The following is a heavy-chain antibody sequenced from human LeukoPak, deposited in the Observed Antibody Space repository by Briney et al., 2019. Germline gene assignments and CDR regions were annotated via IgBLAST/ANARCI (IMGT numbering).Heavy chain of an antibody. J-gene: IGHJ3*02. D-gene: IGHD6-13*01. V-gene: IGHV4-59*12. CDR1: GGSISSYY. CDR2: IYYSGST. CDR3: ARDRSYSSSWYGGLDAFDI. Sequence: PSETLSLTCTVSGGSISSYYWSWIRQPPGKGLEWIGYIYYSGSTNYNPSLKSRVTISVDTSKNQFSLKLSSVTAADTAVYYCARDRSYSSSWYGGLDAFDIWGQGTMVTVSS.